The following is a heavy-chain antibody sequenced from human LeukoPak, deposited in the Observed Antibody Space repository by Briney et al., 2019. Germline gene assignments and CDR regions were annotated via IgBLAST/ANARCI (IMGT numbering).Heavy chain of an antibody. D-gene: IGHD2-2*01. CDR3: ARAPEGGVGGNYYYGVDV. CDR1: GFTLRSYT. V-gene: IGHV3-21*01. Sequence: GGSLRLSCAASGFTLRSYTMNWVRQAPGKGLEWVSCISGRSNTYYADSVKGRFTISRDDAQNTLFLQVNSLRAEDTAVYYCARAPEGGVGGNYYYGVDVWGQGATVTVSS. CDR2: ISGRSNT. J-gene: IGHJ6*02.